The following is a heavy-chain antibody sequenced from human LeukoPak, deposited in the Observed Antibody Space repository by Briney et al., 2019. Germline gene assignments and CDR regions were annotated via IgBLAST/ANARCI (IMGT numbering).Heavy chain of an antibody. J-gene: IGHJ6*02. Sequence: GGSLRLSCAASGFTVSSNYMSWVRQAPGKGLEWVSVIYSGGSTYYADSVKDRFTISRDNSKNTLYLQMNSLRAEDTAVYYCARDPRPTVSYYYYGMDVWGQGTTVTVSS. D-gene: IGHD4-17*01. CDR2: IYSGGST. CDR3: ARDPRPTVSYYYYGMDV. CDR1: GFTVSSNY. V-gene: IGHV3-66*01.